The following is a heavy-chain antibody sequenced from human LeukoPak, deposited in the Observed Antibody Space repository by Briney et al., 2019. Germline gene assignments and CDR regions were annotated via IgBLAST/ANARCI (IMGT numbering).Heavy chain of an antibody. V-gene: IGHV3-48*04. CDR1: GFTFIRAW. CDR3: ARLTLFPVAGDGGWY. CDR2: ISSSGSPI. J-gene: IGHJ4*02. Sequence: GSLRLSCAASGFTFIRAWMNWVRQAPGKGLEWVSYISSSGSPISYADSVKGRFTISRDNAKNSLYLQMNSLRAEDTAVYYCARLTLFPVAGDGGWYWGQGTLVTVSS. D-gene: IGHD6-19*01.